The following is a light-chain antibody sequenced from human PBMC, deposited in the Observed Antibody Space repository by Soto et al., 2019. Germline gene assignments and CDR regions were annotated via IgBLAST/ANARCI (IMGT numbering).Light chain of an antibody. Sequence: EIVMTQSPATLSVSPGERATLFCRASQSVYNNLAGYQQKPGQAPRLLIYGASTRATGIPARFSGSGSGTEFTLTISSLQSEDFAVYFCQQYNNWPPVTFGPGTKVDI. V-gene: IGKV3-15*01. CDR1: QSVYNN. CDR3: QQYNNWPPVT. CDR2: GAS. J-gene: IGKJ3*01.